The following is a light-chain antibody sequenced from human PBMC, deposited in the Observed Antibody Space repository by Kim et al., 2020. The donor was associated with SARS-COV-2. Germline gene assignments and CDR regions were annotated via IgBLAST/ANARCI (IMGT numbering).Light chain of an antibody. Sequence: VSQGQTAGFTCTVDKWGDNYSCGYQQKSGRSPVLVIYQDTKRPSGSPGRFAGSNSGNTATLTISETQAMDEADYYCQAWDSSTSYVFGTGTKVTVL. V-gene: IGLV3-1*01. J-gene: IGLJ1*01. CDR2: QDT. CDR1: KWGDNY. CDR3: QAWDSSTSYV.